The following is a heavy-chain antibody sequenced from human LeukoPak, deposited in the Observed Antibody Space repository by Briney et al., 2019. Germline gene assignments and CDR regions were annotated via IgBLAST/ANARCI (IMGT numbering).Heavy chain of an antibody. CDR3: ARSKVGSFDWFNWYFDL. J-gene: IGHJ2*01. CDR2: IDTNTGNP. V-gene: IGHV7-4-1*02. Sequence: ASVKVSCKASGYTFSSYAVNWVRQAPGQGLEWMGWIDTNTGNPMYAQGFTGRFVFSLDTSVSTAYLQISSLKAGDTAVYYCARSKVGSFDWFNWYFDLWGRGTLVTVSS. CDR1: GYTFSSYA. D-gene: IGHD3-9*01.